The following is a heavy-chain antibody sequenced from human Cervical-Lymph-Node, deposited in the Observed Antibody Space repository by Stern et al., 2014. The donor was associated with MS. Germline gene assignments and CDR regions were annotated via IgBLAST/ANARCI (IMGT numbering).Heavy chain of an antibody. CDR1: GFTFSSYG. CDR2: ISYDGSYT. J-gene: IGHJ4*02. CDR3: VKRGITEVRGVRLGDY. V-gene: IGHV3-30*18. Sequence: VQLEESGGGVVQPGRSLRLTCTVSGFTFSSYGMHLVRQAPGKGLEWVSVISYDGSYTYYAESVKGRFTISRDNSKNTLYLEMRSLRPEDTAVYYCVKRGITEVRGVRLGDYWGPGTLVIVSS. D-gene: IGHD3-10*01.